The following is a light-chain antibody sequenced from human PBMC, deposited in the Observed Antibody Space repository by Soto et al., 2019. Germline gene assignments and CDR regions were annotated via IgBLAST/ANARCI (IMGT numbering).Light chain of an antibody. Sequence: GDRVTITCRASQSISSYLNWYQQKPGKAPKLLIYAASSLQSGVPSRFSGSGSGPDSTHTISRLPPDSFATYYPQSGSNTPSTFGPGTKVDIK. J-gene: IGKJ1*01. CDR1: QSISSY. CDR2: AAS. CDR3: QSGSNTPST. V-gene: IGKV1-39*01.